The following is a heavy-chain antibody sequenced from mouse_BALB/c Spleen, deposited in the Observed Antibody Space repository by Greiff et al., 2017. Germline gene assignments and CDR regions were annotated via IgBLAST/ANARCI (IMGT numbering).Heavy chain of an antibody. Sequence: EVQLQESGPELVKPGASVKVSCKASGYAFTSYNMYWVKQSHGKSLEWIGYIDPYNGGTSYNQKFKGKATLTVDKSSSTAYMHLNSLTSEDSAVYYCARTGIYDGYDYAMDYWGQGTSVTVSS. J-gene: IGHJ4*01. CDR1: GYAFTSYN. V-gene: IGHV1S135*01. D-gene: IGHD2-3*01. CDR2: IDPYNGGT. CDR3: ARTGIYDGYDYAMDY.